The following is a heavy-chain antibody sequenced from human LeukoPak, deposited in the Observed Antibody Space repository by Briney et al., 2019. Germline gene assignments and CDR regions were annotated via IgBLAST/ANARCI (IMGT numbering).Heavy chain of an antibody. Sequence: ASVKVSCKASGYTFTSYYMHWVRQAPGQGLEWMGIVNPSGGSTSYAQKFQGRVTMTRDTSTSTVYMELSSLRSEDTAVYYCARYDYSNYHYDYWGQGTLVTVSS. V-gene: IGHV1-46*01. CDR2: VNPSGGST. J-gene: IGHJ4*02. D-gene: IGHD4-11*01. CDR1: GYTFTSYY. CDR3: ARYDYSNYHYDY.